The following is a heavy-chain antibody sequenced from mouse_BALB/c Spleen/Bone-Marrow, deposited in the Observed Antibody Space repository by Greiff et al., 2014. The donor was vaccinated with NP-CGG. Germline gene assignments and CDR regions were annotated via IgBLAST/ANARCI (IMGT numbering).Heavy chain of an antibody. Sequence: QVQLKESGAELAKPGASVKMSCKASGYTFTTYWMHWVKQRPGQGLEWIGYINPSTGYTEYNQKFKDKATLTADKSSSTAYMQLSSLTSEDSAVYYCARVPITTVPYYLDVWGAGTTVTVSS. J-gene: IGHJ1*01. CDR3: ARVPITTVPYYLDV. CDR1: GYTFTTYW. D-gene: IGHD1-1*01. V-gene: IGHV1-7*01. CDR2: INPSTGYT.